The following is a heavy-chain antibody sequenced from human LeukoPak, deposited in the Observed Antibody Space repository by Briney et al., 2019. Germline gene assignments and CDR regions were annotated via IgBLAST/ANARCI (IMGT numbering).Heavy chain of an antibody. V-gene: IGHV3-30*02. CDR3: ARKESLRYFDWLPDY. D-gene: IGHD3-9*01. CDR2: IRYDGSNK. J-gene: IGHJ4*02. Sequence: GGSLRLSCAASGFTFSSYGMHWVRQAPGKGLEWAAFIRYDGSNKYYADSVKGRFTISRDNSKNTLYLQMNSLRAEDTAVYYCARKESLRYFDWLPDYWGQGTLVTVSS. CDR1: GFTFSSYG.